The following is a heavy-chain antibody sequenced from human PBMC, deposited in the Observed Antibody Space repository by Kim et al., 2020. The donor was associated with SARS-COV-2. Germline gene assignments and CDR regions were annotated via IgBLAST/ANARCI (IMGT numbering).Heavy chain of an antibody. D-gene: IGHD3-3*01. CDR2: YDTYDGKT. V-gene: IGHV1-24*01. J-gene: IGHJ6*02. CDR3: GRLRVGSRHLECGVGD. CDR1: GATLTELY. Sequence: ASVKVSCEIFGATLTELYIRWVRQAPGKGLEWMGWYDTYDGKTDYAQKFQGRVTMTKDTSTTTAYMDLGSLRSEDTAVYYCGRLRVGSRHLECGVGDWG.